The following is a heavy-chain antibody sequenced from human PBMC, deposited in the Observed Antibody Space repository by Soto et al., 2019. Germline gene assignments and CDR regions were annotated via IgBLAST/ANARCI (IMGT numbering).Heavy chain of an antibody. Sequence: GSLRLSCAASGFTFSSYEMNWVRQAPGKGLERVSYISSSGSTIYYADSVKGRFTISRDNAKNSLYLQMNSLRAEDTAVYYCARGRYYYDSSGYWHYFDYWGQGTLVTVSS. CDR1: GFTFSSYE. J-gene: IGHJ4*02. CDR3: ARGRYYYDSSGYWHYFDY. D-gene: IGHD3-22*01. CDR2: ISSSGSTI. V-gene: IGHV3-48*03.